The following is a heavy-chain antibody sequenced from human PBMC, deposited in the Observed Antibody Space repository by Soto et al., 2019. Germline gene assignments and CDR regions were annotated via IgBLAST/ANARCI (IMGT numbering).Heavy chain of an antibody. CDR3: AKVLSSEKYLVEY. CDR2: ISAGGGTT. D-gene: IGHD3-10*01. CDR1: GFSFSSFW. V-gene: IGHV3-23*01. J-gene: IGHJ4*02. Sequence: GGSLRLSCAASGFSFSSFWMTWVRQAPGKGPEWISAISAGGGTTYHADSAKGRFTISRDNSKNTLFLQMNSLRAEDTAIYYCAKVLSSEKYLVEYRGLGTLVTVP.